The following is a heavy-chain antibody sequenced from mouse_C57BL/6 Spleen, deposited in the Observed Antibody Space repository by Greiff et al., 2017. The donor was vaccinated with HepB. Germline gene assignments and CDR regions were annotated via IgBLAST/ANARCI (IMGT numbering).Heavy chain of an antibody. CDR2: INPNNGGT. CDR3: ASFIAY. CDR1: GYTFTDYN. V-gene: IGHV1-22*01. Sequence: VQLKESGPELVKPGASVKMSCKASGYTFTDYNMHWVKQSHGKSLEWIGDINPNNGGTSYNQKFKGKDTLTVNKASSTAYMELRSLTSEESAVYYCASFIAYWGQGTLVTVSA. J-gene: IGHJ3*01.